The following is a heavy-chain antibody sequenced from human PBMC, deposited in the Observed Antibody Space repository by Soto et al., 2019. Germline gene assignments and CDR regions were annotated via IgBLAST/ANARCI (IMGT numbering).Heavy chain of an antibody. V-gene: IGHV3-23*01. J-gene: IGHJ4*02. CDR3: AKTTRGYSYGYVY. D-gene: IGHD5-18*01. Sequence: GGSLRLSCAASGFTFSNAWMSWVRQAPGKGLEWVSAISGSGGSTYYADSVKGRFTISRDNSKNTLYLQMNSLRAEDTAVYYCAKTTRGYSYGYVYWGQGTLITVSS. CDR1: GFTFSNAW. CDR2: ISGSGGST.